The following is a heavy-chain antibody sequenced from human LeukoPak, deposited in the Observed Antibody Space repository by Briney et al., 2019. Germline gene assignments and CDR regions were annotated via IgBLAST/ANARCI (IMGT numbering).Heavy chain of an antibody. CDR1: GGSISSSGYY. D-gene: IGHD1-26*01. V-gene: IGHV4-39*01. J-gene: IGHJ5*02. Sequence: SETLSLTCTVSGGSISSSGYYWGWIRQPPGKGLEWIASIYYSGSTYYNPSLKSRVTISVDTSKNQLSLKLSSLTAADTAVYYCARHEYSGSYYGLSWFDPWGQGTLDTVSS. CDR3: ARHEYSGSYYGLSWFDP. CDR2: IYYSGST.